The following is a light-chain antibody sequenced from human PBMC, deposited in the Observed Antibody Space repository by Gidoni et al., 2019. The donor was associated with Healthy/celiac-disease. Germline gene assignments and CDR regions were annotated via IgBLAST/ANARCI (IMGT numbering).Light chain of an antibody. V-gene: IGKV1-33*01. CDR1: QDISNY. J-gene: IGKJ2*01. Sequence: DIQMTQSPSSLSASVGDRVTITCQASQDISNYLNWYQQKPGKAPKLLIYDASNLETGVPSRFSGSGSGTDFTFNISSLQAEDIATYYCQQYDNLPPYTFGQGTKLEIK. CDR2: DAS. CDR3: QQYDNLPPYT.